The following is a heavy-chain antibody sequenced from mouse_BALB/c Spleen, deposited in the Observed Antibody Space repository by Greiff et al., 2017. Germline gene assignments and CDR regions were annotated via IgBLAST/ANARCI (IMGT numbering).Heavy chain of an antibody. CDR1: GFTFSSYG. CDR3: ASRTTAFDY. J-gene: IGHJ2*01. V-gene: IGHV5-6-3*01. CDR2: INSNGGST. D-gene: IGHD1-2*01. Sequence: EVQGVESGGGLVQPGGSLKLSCAASGFTFSSYGMSWVRQTPDKRLELVATINSNGGSTYYPDSVKGRFTISRDNAKNTLYLQMSSLKSEDTAMYYCASRTTAFDYWGQGTTLTVSS.